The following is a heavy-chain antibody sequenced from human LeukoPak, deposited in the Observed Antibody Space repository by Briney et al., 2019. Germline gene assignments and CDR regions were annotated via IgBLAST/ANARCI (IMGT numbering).Heavy chain of an antibody. CDR2: FDPEDGET. CDR3: ATGGLAAAGLRGTIDY. Sequence: ASVKVSCKVSGYTLTELSMHWVRQAPGKGLEWMGGFDPEDGETIYAQKYQGRVTMTEDTSTDTAYMELSSLRSEATAVYYCATGGLAAAGLRGTIDYWGQGTLVTVSS. CDR1: GYTLTELS. V-gene: IGHV1-24*01. D-gene: IGHD6-13*01. J-gene: IGHJ4*02.